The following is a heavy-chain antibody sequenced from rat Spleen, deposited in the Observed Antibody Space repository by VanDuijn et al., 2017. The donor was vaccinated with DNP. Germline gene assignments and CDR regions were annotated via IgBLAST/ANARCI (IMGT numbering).Heavy chain of an antibody. D-gene: IGHD1-12*02. V-gene: IGHV3-1*01. CDR2: ISYSGST. CDR1: GYSITSSY. CDR3: ASYYYDGYYAMDA. Sequence: EVQLQESGPGLVKPSQSLSLTCSVTGYSITSSYRWNWIRKFPGNKLEWIGHISYSGSTGYNPSLKSRISITRDTSKNQFFLQLNSVTTEDTATYYCASYYYDGYYAMDAWGQGTSVAVSS. J-gene: IGHJ4*01.